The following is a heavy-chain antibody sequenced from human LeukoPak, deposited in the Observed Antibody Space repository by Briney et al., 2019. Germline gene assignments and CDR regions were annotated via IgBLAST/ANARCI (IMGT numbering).Heavy chain of an antibody. CDR3: ARDWTYDSSGYYYGHPIGLFDY. J-gene: IGHJ4*02. CDR2: IYYSGST. CDR1: GGSISSGGYY. V-gene: IGHV4-31*03. D-gene: IGHD3-22*01. Sequence: PSETLSLTCTVSGGSISSGGYYWSWIRQHPGKGLEWIGYIYYSGSTYYNPSLKSRVTISVDTSKNQFSLKLSSVTAADTAVYYCARDWTYDSSGYYYGHPIGLFDYWGQGTLVTVSS.